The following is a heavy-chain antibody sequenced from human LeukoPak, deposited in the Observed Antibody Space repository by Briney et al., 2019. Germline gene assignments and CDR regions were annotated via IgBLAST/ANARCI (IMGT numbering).Heavy chain of an antibody. CDR2: IRYPGST. V-gene: IGHV4-39*01. Sequence: PSETLSLTCTVFGGSISSSDYLWAWIRQPPGKGLELIGNIRYPGSTYYNPSLQSRVTISVDTSKNQFPLKLSSVTAADTAVYYCLRSHGAHWGQGTLVTVSS. D-gene: IGHD3-10*01. CDR3: LRSHGAH. CDR1: GGSISSSDYL. J-gene: IGHJ4*02.